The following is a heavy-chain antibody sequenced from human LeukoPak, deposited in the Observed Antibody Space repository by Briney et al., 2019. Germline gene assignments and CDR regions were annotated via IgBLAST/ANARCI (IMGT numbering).Heavy chain of an antibody. CDR1: GFPFSDYY. D-gene: IGHD6-19*01. CDR2: ISSSGNYT. CDR3: ARSRISVSGSFDY. Sequence: GGSLRLSCAASGFPFSDYYMSWIRQAPGKGLEWLSWISSSGNYTNYADSVKGRFTISRDNAKNSLSLQMNSLRAEDTALYYCARSRISVSGSFDYWGQGTLVTVSS. J-gene: IGHJ4*02. V-gene: IGHV3-11*03.